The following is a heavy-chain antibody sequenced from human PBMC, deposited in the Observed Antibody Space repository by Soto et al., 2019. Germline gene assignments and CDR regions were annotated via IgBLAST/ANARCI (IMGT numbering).Heavy chain of an antibody. Sequence: SETLSLTCAVYGGSFSGYYWSWIRQPPGKGLEWIGEINHSGSTNYNPSLKSRVTISVDTSKNQFSLKLSSVTAADTAVYYCASYGYCSSTSCPWGQGTLVTVSS. D-gene: IGHD2-2*01. CDR1: GGSFSGYY. CDR3: ASYGYCSSTSCP. CDR2: INHSGST. J-gene: IGHJ5*02. V-gene: IGHV4-34*01.